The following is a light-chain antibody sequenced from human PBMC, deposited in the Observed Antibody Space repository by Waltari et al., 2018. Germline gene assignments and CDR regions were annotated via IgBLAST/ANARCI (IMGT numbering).Light chain of an antibody. Sequence: SSELTQDPTVSVALGQTVRITCQGDSLRSYYASWYQQKPGQAHVLVIYGKNSRPSGIPDRFSGSSSGNIASLTISGPQAEDEADYYCNSRDSNGNHVLFGGGTKLTVL. V-gene: IGLV3-19*01. CDR3: NSRDSNGNHVL. J-gene: IGLJ2*01. CDR1: SLRSYY. CDR2: GKN.